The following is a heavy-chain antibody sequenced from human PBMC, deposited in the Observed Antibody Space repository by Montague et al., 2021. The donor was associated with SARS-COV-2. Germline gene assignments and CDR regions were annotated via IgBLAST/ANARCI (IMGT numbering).Heavy chain of an antibody. CDR3: ARSTESYWAPFVN. CDR2: ISYDGSNK. CDR1: GFTFSSYA. J-gene: IGHJ4*02. D-gene: IGHD1-26*01. V-gene: IGHV3-30-3*01. Sequence: SLRLSCAASGFTFSSYAMPWVRQAPGKGLEWVAVISYDGSNKYYADSVKGRFTISRDNSKNTLYLQMNSLRAEDTAVYYCARSTESYWAPFVNWGQGTLVTVSS.